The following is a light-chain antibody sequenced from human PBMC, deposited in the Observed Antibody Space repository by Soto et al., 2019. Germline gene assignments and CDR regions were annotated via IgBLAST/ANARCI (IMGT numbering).Light chain of an antibody. V-gene: IGLV2-14*01. J-gene: IGLJ2*01. CDR3: SSYTSSSTVV. CDR1: SSDVGGYNY. CDR2: DVS. Sequence: QSALTQPASVSVSPGQSITISCTGTSSDVGGYNYVSWYQQHPGKAPKLMMFDVSNRPAGVSNRFSGSKSGNTASLTISGLQAEDEADYYCSSYTSSSTVVFGGGTQLTVL.